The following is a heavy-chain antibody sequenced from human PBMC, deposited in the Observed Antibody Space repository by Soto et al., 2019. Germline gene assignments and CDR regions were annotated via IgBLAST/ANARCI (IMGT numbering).Heavy chain of an antibody. Sequence: GGSLILSCAASGFTFSSYWMHWVRQAPGKGLVWVSRINSDGSSTSYADSVKGRFTISRDNAKNTLYLQMNSLRAEDTAVYYCAREGSPAYYYDSSGSNYWGQGTLVTVSS. CDR1: GFTFSSYW. CDR2: INSDGSST. V-gene: IGHV3-74*01. D-gene: IGHD3-22*01. CDR3: AREGSPAYYYDSSGSNY. J-gene: IGHJ4*02.